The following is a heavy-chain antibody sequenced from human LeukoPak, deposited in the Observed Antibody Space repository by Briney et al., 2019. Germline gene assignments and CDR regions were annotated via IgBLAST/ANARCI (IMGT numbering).Heavy chain of an antibody. CDR3: AKVGNWNYEGWLDY. D-gene: IGHD1-7*01. V-gene: IGHV3-23*01. J-gene: IGHJ4*02. CDR1: GFTFSSYA. CDR2: ISGSGGST. Sequence: GGSLRLSCAASGFTFSSYAMSWVRLAPGKGLEWVSAISGSGGSTYYADSVKGRFTISRDNSKNTLYLQMNSLRAEDTAVYYCAKVGNWNYEGWLDYWGQGTLVTVSS.